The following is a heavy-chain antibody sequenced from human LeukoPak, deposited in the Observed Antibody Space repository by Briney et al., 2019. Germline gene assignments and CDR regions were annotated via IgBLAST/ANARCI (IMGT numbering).Heavy chain of an antibody. J-gene: IGHJ6*02. Sequence: PGRSLRLSCAASGFTLSSYGMHWVRQAPGKGLEWVAVISYDGSNKYYADSVKGRFTISRDNSKNTLYLQMNSLRAEDTAVYYCAKASMIVVIYGMDVWGQGTTVTVSS. CDR2: ISYDGSNK. CDR1: GFTLSSYG. CDR3: AKASMIVVIYGMDV. D-gene: IGHD3-22*01. V-gene: IGHV3-30*18.